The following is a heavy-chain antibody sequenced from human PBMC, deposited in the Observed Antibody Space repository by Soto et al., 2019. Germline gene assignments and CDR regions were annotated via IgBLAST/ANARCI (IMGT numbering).Heavy chain of an antibody. V-gene: IGHV4-59*08. CDR2: IYYSGST. J-gene: IGHJ6*04. CDR3: ARHQGIAARPLDV. D-gene: IGHD6-6*01. Sequence: SETLSLTCTVSGGSISSYYWSWIRQPPGKGLEWIGYIYYSGSTNYNPSLKSRVTISVDTSKNQFSLKLSSVTAADTAVYYCARHQGIAARPLDVWGTGTTVNVSS. CDR1: GGSISSYY.